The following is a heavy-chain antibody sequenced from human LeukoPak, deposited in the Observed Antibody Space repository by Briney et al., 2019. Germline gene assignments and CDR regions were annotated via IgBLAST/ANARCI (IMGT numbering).Heavy chain of an antibody. CDR2: IHPEGNEK. CDR1: GFTFSTYW. D-gene: IGHD1-14*01. J-gene: IGHJ4*02. V-gene: IGHV3-7*04. Sequence: GGSLRLSCTASGFTFSTYWMSWVRQAPGKGLEWVANIHPEGNEKYHVDPVKGRFTISRDNAKNSLYLQMNSLRVEDTAVYYCARGDDFSGDYWGQGTLVTVSS. CDR3: ARGDDFSGDY.